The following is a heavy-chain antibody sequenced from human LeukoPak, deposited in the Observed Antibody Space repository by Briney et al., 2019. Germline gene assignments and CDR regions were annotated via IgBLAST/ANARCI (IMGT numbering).Heavy chain of an antibody. J-gene: IGHJ6*03. CDR2: IYYSGSA. D-gene: IGHD6-19*01. Sequence: PSETLSLTCTVSGGSISSYYLSWIRQPPGKGLEWIGYIYYSGSANYNPSLKSRVTISVDTSKNQFSPNLSSVTAADTAVYYCARGSSGYYSYYMDVWGKGTTVTVSS. V-gene: IGHV4-59*01. CDR3: ARGSSGYYSYYMDV. CDR1: GGSISSYY.